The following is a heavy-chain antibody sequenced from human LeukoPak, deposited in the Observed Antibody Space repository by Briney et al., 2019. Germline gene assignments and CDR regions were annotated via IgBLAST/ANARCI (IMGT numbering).Heavy chain of an antibody. Sequence: GGSLRLSCAASGFTFNTYWMNWVRQAPGKGLEWVANIKHDGREKYYVDSVKGRFTISRDNTKNSLYLQMNGLRAEDTAVYFCARDGYGLDGFDLWGLGTMVTVSS. D-gene: IGHD5-12*01. CDR1: GFTFNTYW. V-gene: IGHV3-7*05. CDR3: ARDGYGLDGFDL. CDR2: IKHDGREK. J-gene: IGHJ3*01.